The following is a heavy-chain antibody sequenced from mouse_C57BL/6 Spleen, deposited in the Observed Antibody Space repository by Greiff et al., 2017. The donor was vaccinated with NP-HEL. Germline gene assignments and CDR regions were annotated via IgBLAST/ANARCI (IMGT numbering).Heavy chain of an antibody. CDR1: GYTFTDYY. V-gene: IGHV1-76*01. CDR2: IYPGSGNT. CDR3: ARGDWYFDV. Sequence: VQLQQSGAELVRPGASVKLSCKASGYTFTDYYINWVKQRPGQGLEWIARIYPGSGNTYYNEKFKGKATLTAEKSSSTAYMQLSSLTSEDSAVYCCARGDWYFDVWGTGTTVTVSS. J-gene: IGHJ1*03.